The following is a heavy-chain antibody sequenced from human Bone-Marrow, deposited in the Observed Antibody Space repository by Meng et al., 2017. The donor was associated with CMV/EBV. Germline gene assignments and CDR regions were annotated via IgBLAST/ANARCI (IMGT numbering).Heavy chain of an antibody. CDR2: IIPIFGTA. CDR3: ARGGTYYDFWSNY. Sequence: SVKVSCKASGGTFSSYAISWVRQAPGQGLEWMGGIIPIFGTANYAQKFQGRVTITTDESTSTAYMELSSLRSEDTAVYYCARGGTYYDFWSNYWGQGTRVTVSS. V-gene: IGHV1-69*05. J-gene: IGHJ4*02. CDR1: GGTFSSYA. D-gene: IGHD3-3*01.